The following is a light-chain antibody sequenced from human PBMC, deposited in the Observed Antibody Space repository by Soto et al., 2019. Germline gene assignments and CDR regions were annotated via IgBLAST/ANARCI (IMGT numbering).Light chain of an antibody. CDR1: QDISNY. V-gene: IGKV1-5*03. J-gene: IGKJ1*01. CDR2: KAS. CDR3: QQYHIYSWT. Sequence: IQMTQSPCTLSASVGDRVTITCQASQDISNYLNWYQQKPGKAPKLLIYKASSLESGVPSRFSGGGSGTEFTLTISSLQPDDFATYYCQQYHIYSWTFGQGTKVDIK.